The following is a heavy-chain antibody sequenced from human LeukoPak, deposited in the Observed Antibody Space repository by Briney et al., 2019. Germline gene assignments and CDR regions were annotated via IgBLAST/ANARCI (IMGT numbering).Heavy chain of an antibody. CDR2: IYYSGST. CDR3: ARGGQDIVVVPAAIGAYYYYGMDV. CDR1: GGSTSSYY. Sequence: PSETLSLTCTVSGGSTSSYYWSWIRQPPGKGLEWIGYIYYSGSTNYNPSLKSRVTISVDTSKNQFSLKLSSVTAADTAVYYCARGGQDIVVVPAAIGAYYYYGMDVWGQGTTVTVSS. J-gene: IGHJ6*02. D-gene: IGHD2-2*01. V-gene: IGHV4-59*08.